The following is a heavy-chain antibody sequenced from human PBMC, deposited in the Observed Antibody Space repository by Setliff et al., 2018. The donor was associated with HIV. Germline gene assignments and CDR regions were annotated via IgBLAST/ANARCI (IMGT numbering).Heavy chain of an antibody. V-gene: IGHV3-11*01. D-gene: IGHD6-19*01. CDR1: GFPFRDYF. J-gene: IGHJ4*02. Sequence: LRLSCAASGFPFRDYFMTWIRQAPGKGLEWIAHISSSGDSTFYADAVKGRFTLSRDNTKNSVYLQMNSLRAEDAALYYCARENNRGWHWLDPFDYWGQGTLVTVSS. CDR2: ISSSGDST. CDR3: ARENNRGWHWLDPFDY.